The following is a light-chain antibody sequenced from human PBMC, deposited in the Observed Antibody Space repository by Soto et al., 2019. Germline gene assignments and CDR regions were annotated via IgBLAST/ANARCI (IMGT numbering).Light chain of an antibody. Sequence: DIQMTQSPSSVSAFVGERVTITCRASQDIGNWLVWYQQKPGKAPKLLISGASNLQSGVPSRFSVSGSRKDFTLTINSLQPEDFASYFCQQAANFAPRIVGRGTKDEI. J-gene: IGKJ4*01. CDR2: GAS. CDR3: QQAANFAPRI. CDR1: QDIGNW. V-gene: IGKV1-12*01.